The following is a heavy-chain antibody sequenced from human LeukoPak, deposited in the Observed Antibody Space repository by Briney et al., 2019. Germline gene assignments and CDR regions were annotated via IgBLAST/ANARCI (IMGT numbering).Heavy chain of an antibody. CDR2: IYYSGST. CDR3: ARQFYPGRAVAEIDY. V-gene: IGHV4-39*01. D-gene: IGHD6-19*01. Sequence: SETLSLTCTVSGGSISSSSYYWGWIRQPPGKGLEWIGSIYYSGSTYYNPSLKSRVTISVDTYKNQFSLKLSSVTAADTAVYYCARQFYPGRAVAEIDYWGQGILVTVSS. J-gene: IGHJ4*02. CDR1: GGSISSSSYY.